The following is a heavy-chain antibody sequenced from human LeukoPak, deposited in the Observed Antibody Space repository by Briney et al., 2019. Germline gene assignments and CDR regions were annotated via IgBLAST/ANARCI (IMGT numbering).Heavy chain of an antibody. CDR2: INHSGST. D-gene: IGHD6-13*01. J-gene: IGHJ4*02. Sequence: PSETLSLTCAVYGGSFSGYYWSWIRQPPGKGLEWIGEINHSGSTNYNPSLKSRVTISVDTSKNQFSLKLSSVTAADTAVYYCARVTVSYSSSHPLHYWGQGTLVTVSS. V-gene: IGHV4-34*01. CDR3: ARVTVSYSSSHPLHY. CDR1: GGSFSGYY.